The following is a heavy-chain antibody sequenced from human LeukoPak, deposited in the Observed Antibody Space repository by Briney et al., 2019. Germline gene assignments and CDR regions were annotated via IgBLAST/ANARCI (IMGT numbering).Heavy chain of an antibody. CDR2: ISGSGAGT. Sequence: GGSLRLSCAASGFTFSSYWMSWVRQAPGKGLEWVSAISGSGAGTYYADSVKGRFTISRDNSKNTLYLQMNSLRAEDTAVYYCAKAMGDSSSRGSDYWGQGTLVTVSS. CDR3: AKAMGDSSSRGSDY. D-gene: IGHD6-6*01. J-gene: IGHJ4*02. CDR1: GFTFSSYW. V-gene: IGHV3-23*01.